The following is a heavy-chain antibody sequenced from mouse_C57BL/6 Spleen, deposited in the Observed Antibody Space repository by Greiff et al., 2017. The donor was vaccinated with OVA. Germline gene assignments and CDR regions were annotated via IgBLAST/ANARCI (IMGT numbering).Heavy chain of an antibody. CDR2: ISDGGSYT. CDR3: ARDERSNYEYFDV. Sequence: EVKLVESGGGLVKPGGSLKLSCAASGFTFSSYAMSWVRQTPEKRLEWVATISDGGSYTYYPDNVKGRFTISRDNAKNNLYLQMSHLKSEDTAMYYGARDERSNYEYFDVWGTGTTVTVSS. V-gene: IGHV5-4*01. CDR1: GFTFSSYA. J-gene: IGHJ1*03. D-gene: IGHD2-5*01.